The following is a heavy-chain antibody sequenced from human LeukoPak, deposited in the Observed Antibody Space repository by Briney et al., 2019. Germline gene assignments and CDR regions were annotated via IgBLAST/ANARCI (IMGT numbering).Heavy chain of an antibody. CDR3: AKDQDYYDSSGMGDY. J-gene: IGHJ4*02. CDR2: ISSSSSTI. Sequence: QPGGSLRLSCAASGFTFSSYSMNWVRQAPGKGLEWVSYISSSSSTIYYADSVKGRFTISRDNSKNTLYLQMNSLRAEDTAVYYCAKDQDYYDSSGMGDYWGQGTLVTVSS. CDR1: GFTFSSYS. V-gene: IGHV3-48*01. D-gene: IGHD3-22*01.